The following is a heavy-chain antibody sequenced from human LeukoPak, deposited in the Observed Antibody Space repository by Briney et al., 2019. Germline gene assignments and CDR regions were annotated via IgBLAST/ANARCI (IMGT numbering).Heavy chain of an antibody. CDR1: GSTFSSYS. J-gene: IGHJ6*02. CDR3: ASLAYCSSTSCYGMDV. D-gene: IGHD2-2*01. V-gene: IGHV3-21*01. CDR2: ISSSSSYI. Sequence: PGGPLRLSCAASGSTFSSYSMNWVRQAPGKGLEWVSSISSSSSYIYYADSVKGRFTISRDNAKNSLYLQMNSLRAEDTAVYYCASLAYCSSTSCYGMDVWGQGTTVTVSS.